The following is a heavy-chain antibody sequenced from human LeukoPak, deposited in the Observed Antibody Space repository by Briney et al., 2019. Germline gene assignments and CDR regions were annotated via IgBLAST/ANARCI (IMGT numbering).Heavy chain of an antibody. J-gene: IGHJ4*02. CDR2: INEDGSEK. D-gene: IGHD2-8*01. Sequence: PGGSLRLSCAASGFTFTSYWMNWVRQAPGKGLEWVAYINEDGSEKYYVDSAKGRFTISRDNAKNSVYLQMNSLRAEDTAVYYCARDNGFWGQGTLVTVSS. CDR1: GFTFTSYW. V-gene: IGHV3-7*03. CDR3: ARDNGF.